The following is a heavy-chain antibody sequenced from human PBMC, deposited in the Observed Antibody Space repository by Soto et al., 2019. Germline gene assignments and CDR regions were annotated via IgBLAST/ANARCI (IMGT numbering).Heavy chain of an antibody. J-gene: IGHJ6*02. V-gene: IGHV3-21*01. CDR2: ITSKSVYV. Sequence: EVQLVESGGGLVKPGGSLRLSCAVSGFTFSDFDMSWVRQAPGKGLEWVSSITSKSVYVYYADSLKGRFTISRDNAKSSLYLQMNSLRADDTAVYYCARDLSGGNYYYHGLDVWGQGTTVTVSS. D-gene: IGHD1-26*01. CDR1: GFTFSDFD. CDR3: ARDLSGGNYYYHGLDV.